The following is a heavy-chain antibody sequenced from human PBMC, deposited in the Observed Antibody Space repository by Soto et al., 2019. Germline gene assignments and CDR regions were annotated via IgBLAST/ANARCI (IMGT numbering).Heavy chain of an antibody. V-gene: IGHV3-23*01. Sequence: EEQLLESGGGLVQPGGSLRLSCAASGFTFSTCPMTWVRQAPGKGLEWVSSIHGSGETTYYADSVKGRFTISRDNSKNTLYLEMDSLRANDTAVYFCARRSSGSYYAAFDVWGQGTVVTVSS. CDR3: ARRSSGSYYAAFDV. D-gene: IGHD1-26*01. CDR1: GFTFSTCP. CDR2: IHGSGETT. J-gene: IGHJ3*01.